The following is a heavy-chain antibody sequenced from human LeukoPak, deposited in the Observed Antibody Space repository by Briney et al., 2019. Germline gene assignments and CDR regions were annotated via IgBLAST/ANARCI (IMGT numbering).Heavy chain of an antibody. D-gene: IGHD6-6*01. V-gene: IGHV3-48*04. Sequence: GVSLRLSCAASGFSFNAHGMNWVRQAPGAGPEWLSHINAVSDSRFYAHSVGGRFTISRDNANNLVFLQMNSLRADDGAVYYCARDASWASDHWGQGTLVTVSS. CDR3: ARDASWASDH. J-gene: IGHJ4*02. CDR2: INAVSDSR. CDR1: GFSFNAHG.